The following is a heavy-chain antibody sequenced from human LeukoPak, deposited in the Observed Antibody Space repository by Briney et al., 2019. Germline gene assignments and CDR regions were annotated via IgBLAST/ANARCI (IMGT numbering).Heavy chain of an antibody. CDR1: GFTFSDYY. D-gene: IGHD3-22*01. Sequence: PGGSLRLSCAASGFTFSDYYMSGIRQAPGKGLEWVSSISSSSSYIYYADSVKGRFTISRDNAKNSLYLQMNSLRAEDTAVYYCARVHSSALFSDAFDIWGQGTMVTVSS. J-gene: IGHJ3*02. V-gene: IGHV3-11*06. CDR2: ISSSSSYI. CDR3: ARVHSSALFSDAFDI.